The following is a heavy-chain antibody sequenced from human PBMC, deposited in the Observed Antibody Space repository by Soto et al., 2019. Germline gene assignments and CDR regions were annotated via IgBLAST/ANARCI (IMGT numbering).Heavy chain of an antibody. V-gene: IGHV1-69*01. J-gene: IGHJ5*02. Sequence: QVQLVQSGAEVQKPGSSVKVSCKASGGTFSSYAISWVRQAPGQGLEWMGGIIPIFGTANYAQKFQGRVTITADESTSTAYMELSSLRSEDTAVYYCARDMQAVAATPVHWFDPWGQGTLVTVSS. CDR3: ARDMQAVAATPVHWFDP. CDR2: IIPIFGTA. D-gene: IGHD2-15*01. CDR1: GGTFSSYA.